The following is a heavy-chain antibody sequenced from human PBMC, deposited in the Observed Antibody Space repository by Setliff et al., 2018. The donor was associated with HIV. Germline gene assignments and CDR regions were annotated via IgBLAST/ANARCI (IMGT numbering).Heavy chain of an antibody. D-gene: IGHD5-12*01. CDR3: ARDHQWLLRGSYYYYYMDV. J-gene: IGHJ6*03. CDR1: GYTFTTYA. V-gene: IGHV1-3*04. CDR2: INTDNGNT. Sequence: GASVKVSCKASGYTFTTYAMHWVRQAPGQRLEWVGWINTDNGNTKYSQKFQGRVTITRDTSASTAYMELSSLRSEDTAVYYCARDHQWLLRGSYYYYYMDVWGKGTTVTVSS.